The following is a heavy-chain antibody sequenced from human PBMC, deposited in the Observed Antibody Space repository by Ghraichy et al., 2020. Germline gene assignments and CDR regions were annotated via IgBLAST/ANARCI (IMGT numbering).Heavy chain of an antibody. CDR2: VFYGGTN. Sequence: SQTLSLTCTVSRGSITSDNHYWAWIRQTPGKGLEWLGSVFYGGTNYNNPSLKRRVTISADTSKNQFSRRLTSVTAADTGLYFCARQIQPLSGSYLNWFDPWGQGSLVTVSS. J-gene: IGHJ5*02. CDR3: ARQIQPLSGSYLNWFDP. D-gene: IGHD1-26*01. CDR1: RGSITSDNHY. V-gene: IGHV4-39*01.